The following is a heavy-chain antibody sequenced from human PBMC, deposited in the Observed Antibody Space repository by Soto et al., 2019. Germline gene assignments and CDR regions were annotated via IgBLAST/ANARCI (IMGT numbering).Heavy chain of an antibody. Sequence: VASVKVSCKASGYTFTSYYMHWVRQAPGQGLEWMGIINPSGGSTSYAQKFQGRVTMTRDTSTSTVYMELSSLRSEDTAVYYCARGDTENLGSSGKWFDPWGQGTLGTVSS. V-gene: IGHV1-46*01. J-gene: IGHJ5*02. CDR3: ARGDTENLGSSGKWFDP. D-gene: IGHD6-13*01. CDR2: INPSGGST. CDR1: GYTFTSYY.